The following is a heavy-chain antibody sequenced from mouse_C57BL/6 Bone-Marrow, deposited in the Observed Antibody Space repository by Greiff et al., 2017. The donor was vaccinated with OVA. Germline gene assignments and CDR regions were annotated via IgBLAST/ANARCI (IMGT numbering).Heavy chain of an antibody. Sequence: QVQLQQSGSELRSPGSSVKLSCKDFDSEVFPIAYMSWVRQKPGHGFEWIGGILPSIGRTIYGEKFEDKATLDADTLSNTAYLELNSLTSEDSAIYYCARGDLYYCSSYYAMDYWGQGTSVTVSS. V-gene: IGHV15-2*01. J-gene: IGHJ4*01. D-gene: IGHD1-1*01. CDR3: ARGDLYYCSSYYAMDY. CDR1: DSEVFPIAY. CDR2: ILPSIGRT.